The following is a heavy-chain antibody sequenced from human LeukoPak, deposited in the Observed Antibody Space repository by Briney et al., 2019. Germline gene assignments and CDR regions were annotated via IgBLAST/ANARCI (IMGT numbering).Heavy chain of an antibody. CDR2: ISSSSSTI. V-gene: IGHV3-48*04. J-gene: IGHJ6*02. D-gene: IGHD3-22*01. Sequence: GGSLRLSCAASGFTFSSYSMNWVRQAPGKGLEWVSYISSSSSTIYYADSVKGRFTISRDNAKNSLYLQMNSLRAEDTAVYYCAREGYYDSSGYRYYYYGMDVWGQGTTVTVSS. CDR1: GFTFSSYS. CDR3: AREGYYDSSGYRYYYYGMDV.